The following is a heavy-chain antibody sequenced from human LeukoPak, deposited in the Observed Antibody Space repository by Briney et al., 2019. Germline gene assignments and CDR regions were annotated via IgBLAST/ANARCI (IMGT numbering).Heavy chain of an antibody. CDR3: ARHTYYYDSSGYYYYYYYMDV. V-gene: IGHV1-18*01. CDR2: ISAYNGNT. J-gene: IGHJ6*03. D-gene: IGHD3-22*01. CDR1: GYTFTSYG. Sequence: GASVKVSCKASGYTFTSYGISWVRQAPGQGLEWMGWISAYNGNTNYAQKLQGRVTMTTDTSTSTAYMELRSLRSDDTAVYYCARHTYYYDSSGYYYYYYYMDVWRKGTTVTVSS.